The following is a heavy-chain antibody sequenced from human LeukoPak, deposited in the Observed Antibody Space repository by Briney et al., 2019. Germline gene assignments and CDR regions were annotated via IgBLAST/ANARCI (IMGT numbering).Heavy chain of an antibody. Sequence: ASVKVSCKASGYTFIAYYMHWVRQAPGQGLEWMGWSNPNSGGTNYAQKFQGRVTMTRDTSIRTAYMDLGRLRSDDRAVYYCVRGLIVGATGGGDYWGQGTLVTVSS. CDR1: GYTFIAYY. V-gene: IGHV1-2*02. D-gene: IGHD1-26*01. J-gene: IGHJ4*02. CDR2: SNPNSGGT. CDR3: VRGLIVGATGGGDY.